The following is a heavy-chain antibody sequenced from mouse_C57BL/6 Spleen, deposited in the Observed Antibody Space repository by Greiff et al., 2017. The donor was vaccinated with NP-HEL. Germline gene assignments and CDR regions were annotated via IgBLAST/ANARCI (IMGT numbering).Heavy chain of an antibody. CDR2: ISDGGSYT. V-gene: IGHV5-4*01. CDR3: AREGLPPFAY. J-gene: IGHJ3*01. D-gene: IGHD3-3*01. Sequence: DVKLVESGGGLVKPGGSLKLSCAASGFTFSSYAMSWVRQTPEKRLEWVATISDGGSYTYYPDNVKGRFTISRDNAKNNLYLQMSHLKSEDTAMYYCAREGLPPFAYWGQGTLVTVSA. CDR1: GFTFSSYA.